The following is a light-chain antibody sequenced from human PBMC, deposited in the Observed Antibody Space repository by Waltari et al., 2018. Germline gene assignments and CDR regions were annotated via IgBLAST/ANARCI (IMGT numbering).Light chain of an antibody. CDR1: DIGSKS. J-gene: IGLJ3*02. CDR2: EDA. V-gene: IGLV3-21*02. CDR3: KVWESSSGSNWV. Sequence: SYVLTQPPAVSVAPGQTARLTWGGDDIGSKSVPWYQQKAGQAPVLVVHEDADRPSGMPVRFYGSKSGNTATLSISRVEVGDEVDYYCKVWESSSGSNWVFGGGSKVTVL.